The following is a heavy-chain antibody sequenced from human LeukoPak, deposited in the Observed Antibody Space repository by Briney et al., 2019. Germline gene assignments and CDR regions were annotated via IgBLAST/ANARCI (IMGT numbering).Heavy chain of an antibody. Sequence: PGGSLRLSCAASGFTFSSYGMHWVRQAPGKGLEWVAFIRYDGSNKYYADSVKGRFTISRDNSKNTLYLQMNSLRAEDTAVYYCASCNDIVVVPAAIQGPWFDPWGQGTLVTVSS. V-gene: IGHV3-30*02. D-gene: IGHD2-2*02. J-gene: IGHJ5*02. CDR1: GFTFSSYG. CDR3: ASCNDIVVVPAAIQGPWFDP. CDR2: IRYDGSNK.